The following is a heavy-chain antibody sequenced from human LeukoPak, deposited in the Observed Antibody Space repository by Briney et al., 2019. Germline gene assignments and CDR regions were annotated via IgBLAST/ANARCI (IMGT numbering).Heavy chain of an antibody. D-gene: IGHD2-2*01. CDR1: GFTFSSYA. Sequence: GGSLRLSCAASGFTFSSYAVSWVRQAPGKGLEWVSAISGSGGGTYYADSVKGRFTISRDNSKNTLYLQMNSLRAEDAAVYYCARGVVPAAFDYWGQGTLVTVSS. CDR3: ARGVVPAAFDY. J-gene: IGHJ4*02. CDR2: ISGSGGGT. V-gene: IGHV3-23*01.